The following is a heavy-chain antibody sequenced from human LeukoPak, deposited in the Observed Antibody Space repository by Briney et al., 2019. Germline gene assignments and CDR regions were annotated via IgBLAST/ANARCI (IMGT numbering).Heavy chain of an antibody. CDR2: IYDSGST. CDR3: ARDWGVTNWFDP. J-gene: IGHJ5*02. V-gene: IGHV4-39*07. D-gene: IGHD3-10*01. Sequence: SETLSLTCTVSGGSIRSSYYYWGWIRQPPGKGLEWIGSIYDSGSTYYNPSLKSRVTISVDTSKNQFSLKLSSVTAADTAVYYYARDWGVTNWFDPWGQGTLVTVSS. CDR1: GGSIRSSYYY.